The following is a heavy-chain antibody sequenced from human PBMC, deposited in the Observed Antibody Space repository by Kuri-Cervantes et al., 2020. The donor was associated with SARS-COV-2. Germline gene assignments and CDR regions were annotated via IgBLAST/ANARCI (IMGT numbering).Heavy chain of an antibody. Sequence: SVKVSCKASGDSFSSYSFNWVRQAPGQGLEWMGGIIPMFGTADYAQKFQGRVTITADESTSTAYMELSRLRSDDTAVYYCARDRSLITELHDAFDIWGQGTMVTVSS. CDR3: ARDRSLITELHDAFDI. J-gene: IGHJ3*02. D-gene: IGHD1-20*01. CDR1: GDSFSSYS. CDR2: IIPMFGTA. V-gene: IGHV1-69*13.